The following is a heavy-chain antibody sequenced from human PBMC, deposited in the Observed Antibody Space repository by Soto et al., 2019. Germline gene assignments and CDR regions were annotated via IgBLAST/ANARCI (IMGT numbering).Heavy chain of an antibody. V-gene: IGHV4-30-4*01. Sequence: SETLSLTCTVSGGSISSGDYYWSWLRQPPGKGLEWIGYIYYSGSTYYNPSLTSRVTISVDTSKNQFSLKLSSVTAADTAVYYCARVDWDYYGMDVWGQGTRVTVS. J-gene: IGHJ6*02. CDR1: GGSISSGDYY. D-gene: IGHD3-9*01. CDR3: ARVDWDYYGMDV. CDR2: IYYSGST.